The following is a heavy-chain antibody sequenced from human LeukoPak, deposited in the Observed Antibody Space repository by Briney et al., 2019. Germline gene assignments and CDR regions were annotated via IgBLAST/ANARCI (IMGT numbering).Heavy chain of an antibody. CDR3: ARDLGQMAFDI. Sequence: PGGSLRLSCAASGFTFSSYGMHWVRQAPGKGLEWVAIISYDGIHKYYADSVKGRLTISRDNSKNTLYLQMNSLTADDTAVYYCARDLGQMAFDIWGQGTMVTVSS. V-gene: IGHV3-30*03. CDR2: ISYDGIHK. D-gene: IGHD3-16*01. J-gene: IGHJ3*02. CDR1: GFTFSSYG.